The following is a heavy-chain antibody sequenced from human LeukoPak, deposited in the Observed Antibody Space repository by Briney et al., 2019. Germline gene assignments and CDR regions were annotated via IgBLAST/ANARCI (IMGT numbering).Heavy chain of an antibody. V-gene: IGHV3-74*01. Sequence: PGGSLRLSCVASGFTFSSYWMHWVRQAPGKGLVWVSRINSDGSSTNYADSVKGRFTISRDNAKNTLYLQMNSLRAEDTAVYYCATPITGTTIDYWGQGTLVTVSS. CDR1: GFTFSSYW. D-gene: IGHD1-20*01. CDR2: INSDGSST. CDR3: ATPITGTTIDY. J-gene: IGHJ4*02.